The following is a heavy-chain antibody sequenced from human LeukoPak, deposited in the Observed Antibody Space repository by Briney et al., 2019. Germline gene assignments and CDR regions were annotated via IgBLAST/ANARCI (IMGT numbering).Heavy chain of an antibody. CDR1: GGSFSGYY. D-gene: IGHD3-22*01. Sequence: SETLSLTCAVYGGSFSGYYWSWIRQPPGKGLEWIGYIYYSGSTNYNPSLKSRVTISVDTSKNQFSLKLSSVTAADTAVYYCARSPTYYYDSSGFPCFDYWGQGTLVTVSS. CDR3: ARSPTYYYDSSGFPCFDY. V-gene: IGHV4-59*01. J-gene: IGHJ4*02. CDR2: IYYSGST.